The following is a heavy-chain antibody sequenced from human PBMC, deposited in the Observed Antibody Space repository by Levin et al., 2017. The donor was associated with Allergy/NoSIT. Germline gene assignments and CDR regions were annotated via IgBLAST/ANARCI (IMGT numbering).Heavy chain of an antibody. D-gene: IGHD3-3*01. V-gene: IGHV4-30-2*01. CDR2: IYDGGRT. CDR3: GREDYGVVGI. J-gene: IGHJ4*02. CDR1: GASVTSGTYS. Sequence: LRLSCVVSGASVTSGTYSWTWIRQTPGKALEWIGYIYDGGRTFYNPSFRSRVTISLDKSKNHFSLDLKSASAADTAVYYCGREDYGVVGIWAQGTLVTVSS.